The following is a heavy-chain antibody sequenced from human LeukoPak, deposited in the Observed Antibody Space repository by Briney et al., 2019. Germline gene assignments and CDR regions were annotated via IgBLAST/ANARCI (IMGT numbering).Heavy chain of an antibody. V-gene: IGHV1-69*13. J-gene: IGHJ4*02. CDR3: ARDPRYYYDSSGYFFFDY. D-gene: IGHD3-22*01. CDR1: GGTFSSYA. CDR2: IIPIFGTA. Sequence: GASVKVSCKASGGTFSSYAISWVLQAPGQGLDWMGGIIPIFGTANYAQKFQGRVTITADESTSTAYMELSSLRSEDTAVYYCARDPRYYYDSSGYFFFDYWGQGTLVTVSS.